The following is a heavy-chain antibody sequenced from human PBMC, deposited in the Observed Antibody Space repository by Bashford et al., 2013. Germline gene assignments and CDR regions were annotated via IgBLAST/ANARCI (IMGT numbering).Heavy chain of an antibody. CDR2: IRDDGGST. CDR3: ARFTGTPTEYGMDV. CDR1: GFTFSSYA. D-gene: IGHD1-14*01. V-gene: IGHV3-64*04. J-gene: IGHJ6*02. Sequence: GGSLRLSCSASGFTFSSYAMHWVRQAPGKGLEYVSSIRDDGGSTYYADSVKGRFTISRDYSKNTLYLQMNSLRAEDTAVYYCARFTGTPTEYGMDVWGQGTTVTVSS.